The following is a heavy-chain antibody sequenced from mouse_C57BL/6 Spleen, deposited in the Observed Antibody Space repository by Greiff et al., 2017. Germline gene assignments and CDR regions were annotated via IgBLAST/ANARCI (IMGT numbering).Heavy chain of an antibody. CDR2: IDPSDSYT. V-gene: IGHV1-50*01. CDR1: GYTFTSYW. CDR3: ARDGYMGDY. J-gene: IGHJ2*01. Sequence: QVQLQQPGAELVKPGASVKLSCKASGYTFTSYWMQWVKQRPGQGLEWIGEIDPSDSYTNYNQKFKGKATLTVDTSSSTAYMQLSSLTSEDSAVYYCARDGYMGDYWGQGTTLTVSS. D-gene: IGHD1-1*02.